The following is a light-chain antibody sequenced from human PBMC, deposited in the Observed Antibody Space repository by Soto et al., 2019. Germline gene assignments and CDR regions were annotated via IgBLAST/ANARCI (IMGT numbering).Light chain of an antibody. J-gene: IGKJ4*01. Sequence: LTQSPSFLSASVGDRVAITCRASQSVSVNFAWYQQKPGQAPRPLIYSASDRAPGIPARFSGRGSGTYFTLTISSLETEDFAVYYCQERNRWPRGTFGGGTK. CDR1: QSVSVN. V-gene: IGKV3-11*01. CDR2: SAS. CDR3: QERNRWPRGT.